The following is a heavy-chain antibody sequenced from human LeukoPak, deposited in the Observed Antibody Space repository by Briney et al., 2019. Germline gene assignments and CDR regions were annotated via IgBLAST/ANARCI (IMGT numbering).Heavy chain of an antibody. CDR1: GFTFSNAL. V-gene: IGHV3-15*01. J-gene: IGHJ4*02. Sequence: GGSLRLSCAASGFTFSNALMSWVRQAPGKGLEWVGRIKSKTDGGTTDYAAPVKGRFTISRDDSKNTLYLQMNSLKTEDTAVYYCTTVLYYDSSTDYWGQGTLVTVSS. CDR2: IKSKTDGGTT. CDR3: TTVLYYDSSTDY. D-gene: IGHD3-22*01.